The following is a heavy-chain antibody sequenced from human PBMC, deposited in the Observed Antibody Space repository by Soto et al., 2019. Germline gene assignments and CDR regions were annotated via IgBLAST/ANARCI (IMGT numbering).Heavy chain of an antibody. D-gene: IGHD4-17*01. J-gene: IGHJ4*02. CDR1: GYTFTSYY. V-gene: IGHV1-46*01. Sequence: ASVKVSCKASGYTFTSYYMHSVRQAPGQGLEWMGIINPSGGSTSYAQKFQGRVTMTRDTSTSTVYMELSSLRSEDTAVYYCARDITPDGGDYSFDYWGQGTLVTVSS. CDR3: ARDITPDGGDYSFDY. CDR2: INPSGGST.